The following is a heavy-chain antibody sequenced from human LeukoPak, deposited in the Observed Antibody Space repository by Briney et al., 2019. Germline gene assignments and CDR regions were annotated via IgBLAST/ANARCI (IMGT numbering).Heavy chain of an antibody. CDR3: ARADRYSYGYLDAFDI. V-gene: IGHV1-18*01. CDR1: GYTFTSYG. Sequence: ASVKVSCKASGYTFTSYGISWVRQAPGQGLEWMGWISAYNGNTNYAQKLQGRVTMTTDTSTSTAYMELRSLRYDETAVYYCARADRYSYGYLDAFDIWGQGTMVTVSS. CDR2: ISAYNGNT. J-gene: IGHJ3*02. D-gene: IGHD5-18*01.